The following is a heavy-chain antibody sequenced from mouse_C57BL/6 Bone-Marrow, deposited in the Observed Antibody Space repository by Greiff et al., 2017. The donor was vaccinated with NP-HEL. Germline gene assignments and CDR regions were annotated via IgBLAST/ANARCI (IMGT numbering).Heavy chain of an antibody. D-gene: IGHD1-1*01. Sequence: VQLQQSGPELVKPGASVKISCKASGYSFTGYYMNWVKQSPEKSLEWIGEINPSTGGTTYNQKFKAKATLTVDKSSSTAYMQLKSLTSVDSAVYDCARGYGSRYGALDYWGQGTSVTVSS. V-gene: IGHV1-42*01. CDR3: ARGYGSRYGALDY. CDR1: GYSFTGYY. CDR2: INPSTGGT. J-gene: IGHJ4*01.